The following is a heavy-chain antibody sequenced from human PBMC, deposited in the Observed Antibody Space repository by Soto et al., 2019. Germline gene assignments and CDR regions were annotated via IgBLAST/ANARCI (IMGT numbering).Heavy chain of an antibody. J-gene: IGHJ4*02. D-gene: IGHD3-22*01. CDR1: GYTFITYS. CDR3: ARDTYDTTGYPLDY. V-gene: IGHV1-3*01. Sequence: QVQLVQSGAEVKKPGASVKVSCKASGYTFITYSMHWVRQAPGQRLEWMGWINAGDGNTKYSQKFQDRVTFTRDTSATAAYMELSSLRSDDTAVYYCARDTYDTTGYPLDYWGQGTLVTVSS. CDR2: INAGDGNT.